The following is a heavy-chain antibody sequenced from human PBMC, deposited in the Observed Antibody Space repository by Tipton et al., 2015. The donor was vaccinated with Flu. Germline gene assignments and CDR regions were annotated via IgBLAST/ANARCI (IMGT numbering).Heavy chain of an antibody. V-gene: IGHV4-30-2*01. CDR2: IYSSGNT. Sequence: TLSLTCAVSRVSVSSTGYSWTWIRQPPGKGLELIGYIYSSGNTFYNPSLKSRVTISIDNSENQFSLRVTSLTAADTAVYYCARGRADLDYWGQGILVTVSS. CDR1: RVSVSSTGYS. CDR3: ARGRADLDY. J-gene: IGHJ4*02.